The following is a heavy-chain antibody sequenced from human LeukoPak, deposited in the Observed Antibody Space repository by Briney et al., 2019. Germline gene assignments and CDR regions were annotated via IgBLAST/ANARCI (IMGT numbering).Heavy chain of an antibody. CDR3: ARARGVRGVIDY. D-gene: IGHD3-10*01. CDR1: GGSFSGYS. CDR2: INHSGST. J-gene: IGHJ4*02. V-gene: IGHV4-34*01. Sequence: SETLSLTCAVYGGSFSGYSWSWIRQPPGKGLEWTGEINHSGSTNYNPSLKSRVTISVDTSKNQFSLKLSSVTAADTAVYYCARARGVRGVIDYWGQGTLVTVSS.